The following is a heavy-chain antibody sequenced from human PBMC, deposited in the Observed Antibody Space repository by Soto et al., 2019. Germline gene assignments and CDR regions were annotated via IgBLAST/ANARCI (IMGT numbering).Heavy chain of an antibody. CDR3: ARVYCSGGGCYGIDY. CDR1: GYTFTSYY. Sequence: QVQLVQSGAEVKKPGASVKVSCKASGYTFTSYYMHWVRQAHGQGLEWMGIISPSGGSTTYAQKFQGRVRMTRDTSTSTVYIELSSLRSEDTAVYYCARVYCSGGGCYGIDYWGQGTLVTVSS. J-gene: IGHJ4*02. D-gene: IGHD2-15*01. CDR2: ISPSGGST. V-gene: IGHV1-46*01.